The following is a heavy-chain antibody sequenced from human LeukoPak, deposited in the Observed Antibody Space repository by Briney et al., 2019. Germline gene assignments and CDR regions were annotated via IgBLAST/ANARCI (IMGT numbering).Heavy chain of an antibody. CDR2: IRYDGSNK. Sequence: GGSLRLSCAASGFTFSSYGMHWVRQAPGKGLEWVAFIRYDGSNKYYADSVKGRFTISRDNSKNTLYLQMNSLRAEDTAVYYCAKSTQFFSRRITPREYFQHWGQGTLVTVSS. V-gene: IGHV3-30*02. D-gene: IGHD2-15*01. J-gene: IGHJ1*01. CDR1: GFTFSSYG. CDR3: AKSTQFFSRRITPREYFQH.